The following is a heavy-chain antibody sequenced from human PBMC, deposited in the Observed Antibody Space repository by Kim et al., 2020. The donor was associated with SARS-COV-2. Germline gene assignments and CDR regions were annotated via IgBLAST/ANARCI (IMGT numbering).Heavy chain of an antibody. J-gene: IGHJ6*04. CDR1: GGTFSSSA. Sequence: SVKVSCKLSGGTFSSSAISWVRQAPGQRPEWIGGIITLFPSPDYADKFQGRVTITADESSTTAYMELSSLRSDDTAVYYCATDLDRGPSGYGGNYYFRMDVWGKGTTVTVSS. V-gene: IGHV1-69*13. D-gene: IGHD6-25*01. CDR2: IITLFPSP. CDR3: ATDLDRGPSGYGGNYYFRMDV.